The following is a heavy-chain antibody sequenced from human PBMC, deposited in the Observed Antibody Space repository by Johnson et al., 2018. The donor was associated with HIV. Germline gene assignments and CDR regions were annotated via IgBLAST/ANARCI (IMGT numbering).Heavy chain of an antibody. CDR3: AREGGALDAFDI. Sequence: QVQLVESGGGVVQPGGSLRLSCAASGFTFSSYGMHWVRQAPGKGLEWVAFIRYDGSNKYYADSVKGRFTISRDNSKTTLYLQMNSLRAEDTAVYYCAREGGALDAFDIWGQGTMVTVSS. CDR1: GFTFSSYG. D-gene: IGHD1-26*01. V-gene: IGHV3-30*02. CDR2: IRYDGSNK. J-gene: IGHJ3*02.